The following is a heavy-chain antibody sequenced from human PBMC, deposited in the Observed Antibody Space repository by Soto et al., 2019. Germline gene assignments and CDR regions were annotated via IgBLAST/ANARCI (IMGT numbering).Heavy chain of an antibody. CDR2: FRESGGTT. CDR1: GFTFSSSA. CDR3: AKDPHWAIISPTHDS. Sequence: PGGSLRLSCAASGFTFSSSAMSWVRQAPGKGLEWVSTFRESGGTTHYADSVKGRFTISRDTSKNMLYLQMNSLRAEDTAIYYCAKDPHWAIISPTHDSWGQGTLVTVSS. D-gene: IGHD2-2*01. V-gene: IGHV3-23*01. J-gene: IGHJ4*02.